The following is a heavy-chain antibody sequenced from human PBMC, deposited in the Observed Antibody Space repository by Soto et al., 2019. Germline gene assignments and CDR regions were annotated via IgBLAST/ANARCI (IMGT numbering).Heavy chain of an antibody. CDR2: IYYSGST. V-gene: IGHV4-59*01. CDR1: GGSISSYY. Sequence: PSETLSLTCTVSGGSISSYYWSWIRQPPGKGLEWIGYIYYSGSTNYNPSLKSRVTISVDTSKNQFPLKLSSVTAADTAVYYCARELVYYGMDVWGQGTTVTVSS. J-gene: IGHJ6*02. CDR3: ARELVYYGMDV.